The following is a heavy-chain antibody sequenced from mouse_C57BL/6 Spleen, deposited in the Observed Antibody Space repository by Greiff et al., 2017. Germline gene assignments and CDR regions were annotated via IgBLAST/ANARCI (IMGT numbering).Heavy chain of an antibody. J-gene: IGHJ3*01. CDR2: IDPSDSET. V-gene: IGHV1-52*01. Sequence: QVQLQQPGAELVRPGSSVKLSCKASGYTFTSYWMHWVKQRPIQGLEWIGNIDPSDSETHYNQKFKDKATLTVDKSSSTAYMQISSLTSEDSAVYYCARHDGPAWFAYWGQGTLVTVSA. D-gene: IGHD2-3*01. CDR1: GYTFTSYW. CDR3: ARHDGPAWFAY.